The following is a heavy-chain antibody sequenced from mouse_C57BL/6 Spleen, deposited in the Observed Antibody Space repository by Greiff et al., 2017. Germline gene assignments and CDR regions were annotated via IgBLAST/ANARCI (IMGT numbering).Heavy chain of an antibody. D-gene: IGHD2-2*01. Sequence: QVQLQQPGAELVKPGASVKMSCKASGYTFTSYWITWVKQRPGQGLEWIGDIYPGSGSTNYNEKFKGKATLTVDTSSSTAYMQLSSLTSEDSAVXYCAIEYYGCDWFAYWGQGTLVTVSA. CDR2: IYPGSGST. CDR1: GYTFTSYW. J-gene: IGHJ3*01. CDR3: AIEYYGCDWFAY. V-gene: IGHV1-55*01.